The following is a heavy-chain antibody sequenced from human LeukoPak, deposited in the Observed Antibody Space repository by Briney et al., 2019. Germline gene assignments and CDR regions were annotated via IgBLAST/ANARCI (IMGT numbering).Heavy chain of an antibody. CDR2: IYYSGST. CDR3: AITYSSGFDY. V-gene: IGHV4-59*05. Sequence: GSLRLSCAASGFTFSSYAMSWVRQAPGKGLEWIGSIYYSGSTYYNPSLKSRVTISVDTSKNQFSLKLSSVTAADTAVYYCAITYSSGFDYWGQGALVTVSS. D-gene: IGHD6-19*01. J-gene: IGHJ4*02. CDR1: GFTFSSYA.